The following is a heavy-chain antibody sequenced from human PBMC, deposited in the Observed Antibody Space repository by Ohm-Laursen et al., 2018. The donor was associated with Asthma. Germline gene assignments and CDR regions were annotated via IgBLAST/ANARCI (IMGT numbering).Heavy chain of an antibody. D-gene: IGHD3-3*01. CDR3: ARGAIFGVVIARYYFDY. CDR1: GFTFSNFA. CDR2: ITSDGSWT. J-gene: IGHJ4*02. Sequence: SLRLSCTASGFTFSNFAMHWVRQAPGKGLEWVSIITSDGSWTSYADSVKGRFTISRDNAKNSLYLQMISLRAEDTAVYYCARGAIFGVVIARYYFDYWGQGTLVTVSS. V-gene: IGHV3-30-3*01.